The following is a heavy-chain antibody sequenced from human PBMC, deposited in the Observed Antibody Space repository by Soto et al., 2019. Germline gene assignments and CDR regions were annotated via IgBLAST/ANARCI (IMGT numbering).Heavy chain of an antibody. CDR1: GFTVSSNY. D-gene: IGHD6-6*01. J-gene: IGHJ4*02. Sequence: GGSLRLSCAASGFTVSSNYMSWVRQAPGKGLEWVSVISYDGSNKYYADSVKGRFTISRDNSKNTLYLQMNSLRAEDTAVYYCARGEYSSSSGPFDYWGQGTLVTVSS. V-gene: IGHV3-30-3*01. CDR3: ARGEYSSSSGPFDY. CDR2: ISYDGSNK.